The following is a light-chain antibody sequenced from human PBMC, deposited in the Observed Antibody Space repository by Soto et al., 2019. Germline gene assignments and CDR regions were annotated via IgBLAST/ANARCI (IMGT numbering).Light chain of an antibody. Sequence: QSALTQPASVSGSPGQSINISCTGTSSDVGGYNYVSWYQQHPGKAPKFMIYEVSNRPSGVSNRFSGSKSGNTASLTISGLQAEDEADYYCSSYTSSSTPGVFGGGTKLTVL. J-gene: IGLJ3*02. CDR3: SSYTSSSTPGV. CDR2: EVS. V-gene: IGLV2-14*01. CDR1: SSDVGGYNY.